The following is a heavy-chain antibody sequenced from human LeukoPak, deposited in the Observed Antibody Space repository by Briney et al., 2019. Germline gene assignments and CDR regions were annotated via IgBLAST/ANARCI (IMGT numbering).Heavy chain of an antibody. D-gene: IGHD5-18*01. CDR1: GFTFGDYA. V-gene: IGHV3-49*03. CDR3: TRDAFAMAGYFDY. Sequence: GGSLRLSCTASGFTFGDYAMSWFRQAPGKGLEWVGFIRSKAYGGTAEYAASVQGRFTISRHYSKSIAYLQMNSLKIEDTAMYYCTRDAFAMAGYFDYWGQEPWSSSPQ. J-gene: IGHJ4*01. CDR2: IRSKAYGGTA.